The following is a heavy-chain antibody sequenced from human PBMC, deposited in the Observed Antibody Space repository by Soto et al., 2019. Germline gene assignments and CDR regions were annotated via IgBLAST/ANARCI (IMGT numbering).Heavy chain of an antibody. V-gene: IGHV3-23*01. Sequence: LRLSCTASGFTFSSYAMSWVRQAPGKELEWVSTISGNSGKTNYAESVKGRFSISRDNSKNTVHLQLDSLRAEDTAVYFCAKLGFVLMELYYFHQWGHGTLVTVSS. CDR2: ISGNSGKT. CDR1: GFTFSSYA. CDR3: AKLGFVLMELYYFHQ. D-gene: IGHD2-8*01. J-gene: IGHJ4*01.